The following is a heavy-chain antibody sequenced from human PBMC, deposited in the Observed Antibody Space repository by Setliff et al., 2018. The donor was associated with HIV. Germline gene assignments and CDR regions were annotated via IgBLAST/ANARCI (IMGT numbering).Heavy chain of an antibody. CDR1: GCSIISEISW. Sequence: TLSLTCTVSGCSIISEISWWAWIRQPAGKGPEWLGQIYMRGGTDYNPSLEGRVTISLDTSKNQFSLKLTSVTAADTAVYYCAIDHVTNIAESGYGYTRIDPWGPGISVTVSS. CDR3: AIDHVTNIAESGYGYTRIDP. D-gene: IGHD5-18*01. V-gene: IGHV4-61*09. CDR2: IYMRGGT. J-gene: IGHJ5*02.